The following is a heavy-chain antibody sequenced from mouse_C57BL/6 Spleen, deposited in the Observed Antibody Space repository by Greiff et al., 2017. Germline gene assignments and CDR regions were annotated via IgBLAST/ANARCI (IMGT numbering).Heavy chain of an antibody. J-gene: IGHJ4*01. CDR2: INYDGSST. CDR3: ARESFYYAMDY. V-gene: IGHV5-16*01. Sequence: EVHLVESEGGLVQPGSSMKLSCTASGFTFSDYYMAWVRQVPEKGLEWVANINYDGSSTYYLDSLKSRFIISRDNAKNILYLQMSSLKSEDTATYYCARESFYYAMDYWGQGTSVTVSS. CDR1: GFTFSDYY.